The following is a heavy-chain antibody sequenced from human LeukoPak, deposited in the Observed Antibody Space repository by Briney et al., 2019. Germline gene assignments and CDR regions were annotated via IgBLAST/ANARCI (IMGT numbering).Heavy chain of an antibody. J-gene: IGHJ4*02. D-gene: IGHD4-17*01. CDR2: ISAYNGNT. CDR3: ARDPGYGDYVDLLFDY. Sequence: GASVKASCKASGYTFTSYGISWVRQAPGQGLEWMGWISAYNGNTNYAQKLQGRVTMTTDTSTSTAYMELSSLRSDDTAVYYCARDPGYGDYVDLLFDYWGQGTLVTVSS. CDR1: GYTFTSYG. V-gene: IGHV1-18*01.